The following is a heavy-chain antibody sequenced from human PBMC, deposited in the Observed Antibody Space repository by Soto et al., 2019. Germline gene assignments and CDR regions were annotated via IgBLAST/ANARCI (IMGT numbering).Heavy chain of an antibody. CDR2: IYYSGST. D-gene: IGHD1-26*01. CDR3: ARSYSGSRRGIDY. CDR1: GGSISSGGYY. J-gene: IGHJ4*02. V-gene: IGHV4-31*03. Sequence: SETLSLTCTVSGGSISSGGYYWSWIRQHPGKGLEWIGYIYYSGSTYYNPSLKSRVTISVDTSKNQFSLKLSSVTAADTAVYYCARSYSGSRRGIDYWGQGTLVTVSS.